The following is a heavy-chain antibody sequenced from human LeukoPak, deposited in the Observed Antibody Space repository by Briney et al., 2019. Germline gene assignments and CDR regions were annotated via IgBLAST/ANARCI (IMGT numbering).Heavy chain of an antibody. D-gene: IGHD5-18*01. Sequence: GASVKVSCKASGYTFTSFDINWVRQATGQGLEWLGWMNPNSGNTGYAQKFQGRVTMTGNTSISTAYMELSSLRSEDTAVYYCARGLGRTVMVTRGGVRFDYWGQGTLVTVSS. CDR2: MNPNSGNT. V-gene: IGHV1-8*01. J-gene: IGHJ4*02. CDR3: ARGLGRTVMVTRGGVRFDY. CDR1: GYTFTSFD.